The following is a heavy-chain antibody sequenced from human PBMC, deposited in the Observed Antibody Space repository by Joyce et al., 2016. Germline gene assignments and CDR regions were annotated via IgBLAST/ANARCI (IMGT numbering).Heavy chain of an antibody. J-gene: IGHJ3*01. D-gene: IGHD4/OR15-4a*01. CDR1: GFTVNSNY. V-gene: IGHV3-53*01. Sequence: VQLVESGGGVIQPGGSLRISCAVSGFTVNSNYISWVRQAPGQGLGWVSVIYAGGATFYADSVKGRFTISRDNSQNTVFLRMNDLRVEDTALYYCARGGWFHDANAFDVWGQGTKVAVSS. CDR3: ARGGWFHDANAFDV. CDR2: IYAGGAT.